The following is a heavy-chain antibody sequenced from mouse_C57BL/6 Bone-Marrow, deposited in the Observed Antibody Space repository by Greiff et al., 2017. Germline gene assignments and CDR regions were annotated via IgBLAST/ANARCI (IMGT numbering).Heavy chain of an antibody. Sequence: QVQLKQSGAELVRPGSSVKLSCKASGYTFTSYWMDWVKQRPGQGLEWIGNIYPSDSETHYNQKFKDKATLTVDKSSSTAYMQLSSLTSEDSAVYYCARWTTVVAPFDYWGQGTTLTVSS. V-gene: IGHV1-61*01. CDR3: ARWTTVVAPFDY. J-gene: IGHJ2*01. CDR2: IYPSDSET. CDR1: GYTFTSYW. D-gene: IGHD1-1*01.